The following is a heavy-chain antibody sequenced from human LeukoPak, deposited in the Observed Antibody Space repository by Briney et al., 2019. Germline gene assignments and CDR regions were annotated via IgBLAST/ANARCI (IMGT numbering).Heavy chain of an antibody. D-gene: IGHD1-26*01. CDR3: ARTWEGAISAFDI. CDR2: ISSSSSYI. V-gene: IGHV3-21*01. CDR1: GFTFSSYS. J-gene: IGHJ3*02. Sequence: GGSLRLSCAASGFTFSSYSMNWVRQAPGKGLEWVSSISSSSSYIYYADSVKGRFTISRDNAKNSLYLQMNSLRAEDTAVYYCARTWEGAISAFDIWGQGTMVTVSS.